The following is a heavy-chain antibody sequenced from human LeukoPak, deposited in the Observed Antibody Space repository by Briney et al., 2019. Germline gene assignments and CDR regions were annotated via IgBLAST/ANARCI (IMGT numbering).Heavy chain of an antibody. V-gene: IGHV1-18*01. CDR1: GYTFTSYG. CDR2: ISAYNGNT. J-gene: IGHJ4*02. D-gene: IGHD2-2*01. CDR3: ATDSFWGCSSTSCYSH. Sequence: ASVKVSCKASGYTFTSYGISWVRQAPGQGLEWMGWISAYNGNTNYAQKFQGRVTMTEDTSTDTAYMELSSLRSEDTAVYYCATDSFWGCSSTSCYSHWGQGTLVTVSS.